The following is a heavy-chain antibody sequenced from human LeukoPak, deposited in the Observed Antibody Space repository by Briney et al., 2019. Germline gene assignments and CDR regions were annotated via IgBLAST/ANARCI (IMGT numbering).Heavy chain of an antibody. CDR3: ARDQGLWFGELLPHGEYFQH. CDR1: GGTFSGYA. CDR2: IIPMFGRT. J-gene: IGHJ1*01. D-gene: IGHD3-10*01. Sequence: SVNASCKASGGTFSGYAFSWVRPAPGQGLEWMGGIIPMFGRTNYAQTIQGRVTITADESTSTAYMELTSLRSDDTAVYYCARDQGLWFGELLPHGEYFQHWGQGTLVTVSS. V-gene: IGHV1-69*13.